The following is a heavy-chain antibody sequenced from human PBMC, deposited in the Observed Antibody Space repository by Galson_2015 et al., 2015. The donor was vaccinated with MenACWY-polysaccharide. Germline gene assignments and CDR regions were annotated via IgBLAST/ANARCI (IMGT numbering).Heavy chain of an antibody. CDR2: ISATGDYT. V-gene: IGHV3-23*01. D-gene: IGHD1-26*01. CDR3: VKEQDSGGYRTSDY. CDR1: GFSFHNYT. Sequence: SLRLSCAASGFSFHNYTMSWVRQAPGGGLEWVSGISATGDYTSGRFTISSDNSKTTFYLHMNSLRVEDTAVYYCVKEQDSGGYRTSDYWGQGTLVTVSS. J-gene: IGHJ4*02.